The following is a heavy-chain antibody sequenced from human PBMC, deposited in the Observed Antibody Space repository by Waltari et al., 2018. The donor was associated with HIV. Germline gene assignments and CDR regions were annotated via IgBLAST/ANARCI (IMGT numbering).Heavy chain of an antibody. D-gene: IGHD3-3*01. Sequence: QVQLVESGGGVVQPGGSLRLSCAASGFTFSSYGMHWVRQAPGKGLEWVAFIRYDGSNKYYADSVKGRFTISRDNSKNTLYLQMNSLRAEDTAVYYCAKDRAWSGYCDYWGQGTLVTVSS. J-gene: IGHJ4*02. CDR3: AKDRAWSGYCDY. V-gene: IGHV3-30*02. CDR2: IRYDGSNK. CDR1: GFTFSSYG.